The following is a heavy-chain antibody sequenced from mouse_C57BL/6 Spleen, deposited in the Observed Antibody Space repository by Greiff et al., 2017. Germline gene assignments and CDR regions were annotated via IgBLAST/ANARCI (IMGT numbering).Heavy chain of an antibody. CDR3: ARWGNLRGMDY. CDR1: GFTFTDYY. V-gene: IGHV7-3*01. D-gene: IGHD2-1*01. J-gene: IGHJ4*01. Sequence: EVQLVESGGGLVQPGGSLSLSCAASGFTFTDYYMSWVRQPPGKALEWLGFIRNKANGYTTEYSASVKGRFTISRDNSQSILYLQMNALRAEDSATYYCARWGNLRGMDYWGQGTSVTVSS. CDR2: IRNKANGYTT.